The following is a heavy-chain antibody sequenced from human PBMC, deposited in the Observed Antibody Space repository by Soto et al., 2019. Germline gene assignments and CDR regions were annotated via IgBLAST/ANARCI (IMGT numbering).Heavy chain of an antibody. V-gene: IGHV3-23*01. CDR1: GFTFSGYS. D-gene: IGHD1-26*01. Sequence: VGSLRLSCAASGFTFSGYSMSWVRQAPGNGLEWVSAISGSGGSTYYADSVKGRFTISRDNSKNTLYLQMNSLRAEDTAVYYCAKVVGATTTSDYWGQGALVTVSS. J-gene: IGHJ4*02. CDR3: AKVVGATTTSDY. CDR2: ISGSGGST.